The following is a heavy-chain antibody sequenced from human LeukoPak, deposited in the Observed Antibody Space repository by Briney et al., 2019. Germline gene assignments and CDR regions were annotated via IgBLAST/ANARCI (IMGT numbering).Heavy chain of an antibody. Sequence: ASVKVSCTVSGYTLTELSMHWVRQAPGKGLEWMGGFDPEDGETIYAQKFQGRVTMTEDTSTDTAYMELSSLRSEDTAAYYCATGYSSGWYGNWFDPWGQGTLVTVSS. J-gene: IGHJ5*02. CDR2: FDPEDGET. CDR1: GYTLTELS. D-gene: IGHD6-19*01. V-gene: IGHV1-24*01. CDR3: ATGYSSGWYGNWFDP.